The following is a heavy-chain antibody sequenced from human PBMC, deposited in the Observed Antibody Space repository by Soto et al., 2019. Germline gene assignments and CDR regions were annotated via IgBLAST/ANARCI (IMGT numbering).Heavy chain of an antibody. V-gene: IGHV5-51*01. Sequence: LGESLTISCKCSGYSFTDYCIVWVRQMPGKGPEWMGIIYPGDSDARYSPSFQGQVTISVDTSINTAFLRWNSLTASDTAMYYCARQADYNILTGYFYYFDYWGQGSLVTVSS. CDR2: IYPGDSDA. CDR3: ARQADYNILTGYFYYFDY. J-gene: IGHJ4*02. CDR1: GYSFTDYC. D-gene: IGHD3-9*01.